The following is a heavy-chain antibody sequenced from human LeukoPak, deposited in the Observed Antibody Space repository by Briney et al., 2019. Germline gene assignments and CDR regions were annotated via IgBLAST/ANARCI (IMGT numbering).Heavy chain of an antibody. D-gene: IGHD3/OR15-3a*01. CDR3: ATVGLRPTYYFDY. CDR2: ISGSGGST. CDR1: GFTFSSYA. J-gene: IGHJ4*02. V-gene: IGHV3-23*01. Sequence: GGSLRLSCAASGFTFSSYAMSWVRQAPGKGLEWVSAISGSGGSTYYADSVKGRFTISRDNSKNTLYLQMNSLRAEDTAVYYCATVGLRPTYYFDYWGQGTLVTVSS.